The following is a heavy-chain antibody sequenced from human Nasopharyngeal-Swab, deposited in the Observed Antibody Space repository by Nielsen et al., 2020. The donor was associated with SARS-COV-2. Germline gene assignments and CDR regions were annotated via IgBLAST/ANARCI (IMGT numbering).Heavy chain of an antibody. CDR2: IYYSGGT. J-gene: IGHJ5*02. Sequence: SETLSLTCAVSGVFISRGGAYWSWLRQPPGKGLEWIGYIYYSGGTEYNPALQSRVSISADTSRNQFSLKLTSVTAADTAVYYCARTLYDIVTDQYEGYDTWGPGILVTVSS. V-gene: IGHV4-30-4*08. CDR1: GVFISRGGAY. CDR3: ARTLYDIVTDQYEGYDT. D-gene: IGHD3-9*01.